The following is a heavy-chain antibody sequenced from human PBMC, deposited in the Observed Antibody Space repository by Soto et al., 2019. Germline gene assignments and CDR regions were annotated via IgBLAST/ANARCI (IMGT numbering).Heavy chain of an antibody. V-gene: IGHV1-69*08. CDR3: AREAIFGPDAQPPQNG. Sequence: QVQLVQSGAEVKKPGSSVKVSCKASGGTFSSYTISWVRQAPGQGLEWMGRIIPILGIANYAQKFQGRVTITADKSTSTAYMELSSLRSEDTAVYYCAREAIFGPDAQPPQNGWGQGTLVTVSS. CDR1: GGTFSSYT. D-gene: IGHD3-3*01. CDR2: IIPILGIA. J-gene: IGHJ4*02.